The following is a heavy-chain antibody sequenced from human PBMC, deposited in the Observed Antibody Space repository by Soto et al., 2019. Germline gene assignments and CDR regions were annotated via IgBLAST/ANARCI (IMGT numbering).Heavy chain of an antibody. D-gene: IGHD1-1*01. CDR3: ARAQRLDPDAFDI. Sequence: GGSLRLSCAASGFTFSSYWMSWVRQAPGKGLEWVANIKQDGSEKYYVDSVKGRFTISRDNAKNSLYLQMNSLRAEDTAVYYCARAQRLDPDAFDIWGQGTMVTVSS. CDR2: IKQDGSEK. CDR1: GFTFSSYW. V-gene: IGHV3-7*01. J-gene: IGHJ3*02.